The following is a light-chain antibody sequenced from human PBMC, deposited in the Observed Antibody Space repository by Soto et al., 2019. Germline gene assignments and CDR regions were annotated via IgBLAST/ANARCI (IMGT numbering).Light chain of an antibody. CDR1: PTVSSK. J-gene: IGKJ5*01. CDR3: QQYNNWPPIT. CDR2: GAS. Sequence: EIVMTQSPATLSVSPGERATLSGRARPTVSSKLVWYQPKPGQAPRLLIYGASTRSTGIPARFSGSGSGTELTLAISGLQSEAFAVYYCQQYNNWPPITGGQGTRLEIK. V-gene: IGKV3-15*01.